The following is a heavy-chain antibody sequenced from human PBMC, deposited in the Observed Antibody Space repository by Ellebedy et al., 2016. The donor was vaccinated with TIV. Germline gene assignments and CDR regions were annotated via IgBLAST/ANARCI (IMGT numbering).Heavy chain of an antibody. CDR3: ARSLSYAMDV. J-gene: IGHJ6*02. CDR2: IYYSGST. Sequence: MPSETLSLTCTVSGGSISAYYWSWIRQPPGKGLEWLGYIYYSGSTNYNPSLKSRVTISVDTYKNQFSLKLSSATAADTAVYYCARSLSYAMDVWGQGTTVTVSS. D-gene: IGHD3-10*01. V-gene: IGHV4-59*08. CDR1: GGSISAYY.